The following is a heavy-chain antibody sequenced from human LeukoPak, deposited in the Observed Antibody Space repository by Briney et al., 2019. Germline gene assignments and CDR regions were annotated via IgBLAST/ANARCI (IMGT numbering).Heavy chain of an antibody. CDR1: GFTFSSYW. V-gene: IGHV3-30*02. D-gene: IGHD2-8*01. CDR2: IQYDGSNE. CDR3: AKDRCSNGIGCYYYYMDV. Sequence: GGSLRLTCAASGFTFSSYWMSWVCQAPGKGLEWVAYIQYDGSNEQYADSVKGRFSISRDSSKNILYLQLNSLRAEDTAVYYCAKDRCSNGIGCYYYYMDVWGKGTTVTISS. J-gene: IGHJ6*03.